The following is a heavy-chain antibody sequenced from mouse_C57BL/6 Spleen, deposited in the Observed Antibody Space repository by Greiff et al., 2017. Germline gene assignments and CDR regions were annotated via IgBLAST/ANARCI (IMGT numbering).Heavy chain of an antibody. CDR1: GFTFSDYY. D-gene: IGHD1-1*01. J-gene: IGHJ4*01. CDR2: INYDGSST. Sequence: EVKLMESEGGLVQPGSSMKLSCTASGFTFSDYYMAWVRQVPEKGLEWVANINYDGSSTYYLDSLKSRFIISRDNAKNILYLQMSSLKSEDTATYDCARYYGPPYYAMDYWGQGTSGTVSS. CDR3: ARYYGPPYYAMDY. V-gene: IGHV5-16*01.